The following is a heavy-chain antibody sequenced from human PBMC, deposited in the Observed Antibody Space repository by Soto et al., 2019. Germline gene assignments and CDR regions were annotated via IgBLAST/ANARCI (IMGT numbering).Heavy chain of an antibody. CDR2: IRSKANSYAT. J-gene: IGHJ4*02. V-gene: IGHV3-73*01. CDR3: TGSIAARPDADY. D-gene: IGHD6-6*01. CDR1: GFTFSGSA. Sequence: GGSLRLSCAASGFTFSGSAVHWVRQASGKGLEWVGRIRSKANSYATAYAASVKGRFTISRDDSKNTAYLQMNSLKTEDTAVYYCTGSIAARPDADYWGQGTLVTVSS.